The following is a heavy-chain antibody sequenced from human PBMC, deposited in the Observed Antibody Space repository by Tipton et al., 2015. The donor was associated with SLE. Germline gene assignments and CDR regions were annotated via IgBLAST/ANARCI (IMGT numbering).Heavy chain of an antibody. CDR3: ARIPRISRPYYMDV. D-gene: IGHD2/OR15-2a*01. Sequence: GSLRLSCVASGFTFSDHAMSWVRQAPGKGLEWVSGISGNGGVTNDADSVKGRFIISRDNAENSLYLQMNSLRAEDTAVYYCARIPRISRPYYMDVWGKGTTVTASS. CDR2: ISGNGGVT. J-gene: IGHJ6*03. V-gene: IGHV3-23*01. CDR1: GFTFSDHA.